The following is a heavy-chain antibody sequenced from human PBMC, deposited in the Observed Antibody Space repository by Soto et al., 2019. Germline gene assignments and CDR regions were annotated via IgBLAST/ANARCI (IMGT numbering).Heavy chain of an antibody. CDR2: IHDSGST. Sequence: QVQLQESGPGLVKPSETLSLTCTVSGGSISSGGHYWNWIRQYPGKGLEWIGYIHDSGSTYYNPSPKGRVIISLDSSKNLFSLKLTSVTAADTAVYFCASESQNLYYNFWSGYYNFWGQGTLVTVSS. D-gene: IGHD3-3*01. V-gene: IGHV4-31*03. J-gene: IGHJ4*02. CDR3: ASESQNLYYNFWSGYYNF. CDR1: GGSISSGGHY.